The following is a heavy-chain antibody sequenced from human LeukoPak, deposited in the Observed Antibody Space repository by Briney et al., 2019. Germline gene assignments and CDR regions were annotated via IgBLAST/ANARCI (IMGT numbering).Heavy chain of an antibody. D-gene: IGHD5-12*01. J-gene: IGHJ4*02. CDR1: GGTFSSYA. CDR3: ARSDIVATITDY. CDR2: IIAIFGTA. V-gene: IGHV1-69*05. Sequence: SVKVSCKASGGTFSSYAISWVRQAPGQGLEWMGRIIAIFGTANYAQKFQGRVTITTDESTSTAYMELSSLRSEDTAVYYCARSDIVATITDYWGQGTLVTVSS.